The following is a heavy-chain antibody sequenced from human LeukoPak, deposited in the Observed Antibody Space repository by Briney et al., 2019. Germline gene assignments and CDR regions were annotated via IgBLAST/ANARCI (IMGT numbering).Heavy chain of an antibody. CDR1: RYTFTGYY. CDR3: ARDSGSYYGSAFDI. D-gene: IGHD1-26*01. V-gene: IGHV1-2*02. Sequence: ASVKVSCKASRYTFTGYYMHWVRQAPGQGLEWMGWINPNSGGTNYAQKFQGRVTMTRDTSISTAYMELSRLRSDDTAVYYCARDSGSYYGSAFDIWGQGTMVTVSS. CDR2: INPNSGGT. J-gene: IGHJ3*02.